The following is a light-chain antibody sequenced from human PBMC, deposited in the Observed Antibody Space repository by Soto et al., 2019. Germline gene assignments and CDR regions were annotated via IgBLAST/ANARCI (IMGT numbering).Light chain of an antibody. CDR3: QEYNNWARQFT. V-gene: IGKV3D-15*01. CDR2: GAS. J-gene: IGKJ3*01. Sequence: EIVMTQSPATLSVSPGERATLSCRASQSVSSNLAWYQQKPGQAPRLLIYGASTRDTGIPARFSGSGSGTEFTLTISNLQSGDVAVYYFQEYNNWARQFTFGPGTKVDIK. CDR1: QSVSSN.